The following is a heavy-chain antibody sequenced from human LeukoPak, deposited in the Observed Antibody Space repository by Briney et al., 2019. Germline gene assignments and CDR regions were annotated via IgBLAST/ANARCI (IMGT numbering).Heavy chain of an antibody. CDR3: ARVRQRLLDAFDI. CDR1: GASIRNGGYY. CDR2: INHSGST. J-gene: IGHJ3*02. V-gene: IGHV4-34*01. D-gene: IGHD6-6*01. Sequence: SQTLSLTCTVSGASIRNGGYYWSWIRQPPGKGLEWIGEINHSGSTNYNPSLKSRVTISVDTSKNQFSLKLSSVTAADTAVYYCARVRQRLLDAFDIWGQGTMVTVSS.